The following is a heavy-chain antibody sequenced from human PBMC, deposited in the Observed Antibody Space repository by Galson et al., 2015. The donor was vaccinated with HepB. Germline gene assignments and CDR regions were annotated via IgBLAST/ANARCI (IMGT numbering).Heavy chain of an antibody. CDR3: ARAPVVSQPTVCSSTSCHLYYFDY. CDR1: GGSISSYY. CDR2: IYTSGST. Sequence: LSLTCTVSGGSISSYYWSWVRQPAGKGLEWIGRIYTSGSTNYNPSLKSRVTMSVDTSKNQFSLKLSSVTAADTAVYYCARAPVVSQPTVCSSTSCHLYYFDYWGQGTLVTVSS. V-gene: IGHV4-4*07. J-gene: IGHJ4*02. D-gene: IGHD2-2*01.